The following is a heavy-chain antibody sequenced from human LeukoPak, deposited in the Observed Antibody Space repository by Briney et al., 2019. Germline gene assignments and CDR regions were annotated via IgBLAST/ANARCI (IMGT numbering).Heavy chain of an antibody. CDR1: GFTFSSYW. CDR3: ARAGNLGN. V-gene: IGHV3-7*01. CDR2: IKPDGSDK. Sequence: PGMSLRLSCAASGFTFSSYWMSWVRQAPGKGLEWVAQIKPDGSDKYYVDSVKGRFTISRDNAKNSLNLQMNSLRAEDTAVYYCARAGNLGNWGQGTLVTVSS. J-gene: IGHJ4*02. D-gene: IGHD4-23*01.